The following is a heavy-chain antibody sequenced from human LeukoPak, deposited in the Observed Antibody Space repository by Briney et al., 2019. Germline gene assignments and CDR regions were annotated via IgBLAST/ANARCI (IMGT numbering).Heavy chain of an antibody. CDR1: GFTLSSYA. J-gene: IGHJ4*02. CDR2: ISGNAGST. V-gene: IGHV3-23*01. Sequence: GGSLRLSCAASGFTLSSYAMSWVRQAPGKGLEWVSLISGNAGSTYYADSVKGRFAISRDITKNTLYLQMNSLRAEDTAVYYCAKLDTAMDNFDYWGQGTLVTVSS. CDR3: AKLDTAMDNFDY. D-gene: IGHD5-18*01.